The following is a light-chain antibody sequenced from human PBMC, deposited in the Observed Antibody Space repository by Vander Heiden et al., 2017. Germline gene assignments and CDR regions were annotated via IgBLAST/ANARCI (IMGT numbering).Light chain of an antibody. V-gene: IGLV1-51*01. J-gene: IGLJ3*02. CDR2: DND. CDR3: GTWDGSLSPNWV. Sequence: QSVLTQPPSVSAAPGQKVTISCSGDSSNIESNSVSWYQQLPGTAPRLLIYDNDQRPSVIPDRFSGSKSGTSATLAITGLQTGDEADYYCGTWDGSLSPNWVFGGGTKLTVL. CDR1: SSNIESNS.